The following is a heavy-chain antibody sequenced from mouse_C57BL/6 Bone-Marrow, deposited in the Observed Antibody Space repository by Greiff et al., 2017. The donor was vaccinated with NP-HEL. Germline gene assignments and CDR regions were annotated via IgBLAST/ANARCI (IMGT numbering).Heavy chain of an antibody. J-gene: IGHJ2*01. CDR1: GCTFTSYD. Sequence: QVQLQQSGPELVKPGASVKLSCKASGCTFTSYDINWVKQRPGQGLEWIGCIYPRDGSTKYKEKFKGKATLTVDTSSSTAYMELHSLPSEDSAVYFCARSYYGSSYYWGQGTTLTVSS. CDR3: ARSYYGSSYY. D-gene: IGHD1-1*01. V-gene: IGHV1-85*01. CDR2: IYPRDGST.